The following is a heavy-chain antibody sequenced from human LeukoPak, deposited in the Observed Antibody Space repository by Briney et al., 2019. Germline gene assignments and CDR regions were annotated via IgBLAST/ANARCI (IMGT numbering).Heavy chain of an antibody. D-gene: IGHD5-12*01. CDR1: GFTLSSYS. CDR3: ARRGSGYTEPIDY. J-gene: IGHJ4*02. V-gene: IGHV3-21*01. CDR2: ISSSSSYI. Sequence: GGSLRLSCAGSGFTLSSYSMDWVRQAPGKGLEWVSSISSSSSYIYYADSVKGRFTISRDNAKNSLYLQMNSLRAEDTAVYYCARRGSGYTEPIDYWGQGTLVTISS.